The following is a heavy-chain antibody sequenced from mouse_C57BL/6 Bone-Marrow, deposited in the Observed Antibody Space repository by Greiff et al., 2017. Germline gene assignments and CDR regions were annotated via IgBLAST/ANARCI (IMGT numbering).Heavy chain of an antibody. J-gene: IGHJ3*01. D-gene: IGHD3-1*01. CDR3: ARDAPRGAWFAY. V-gene: IGHV7-1*01. Sequence: DVMLVESGGGLVQSGRSLRLSCATSGFTFSDFYMEWVRQAPGKGLEWIAASRNKANDYTTEYSASVKGRFIVSRDTSQSILYLQMNALRAEDTAIYYCARDAPRGAWFAYWGQGTLVTVSA. CDR1: GFTFSDFY. CDR2: SRNKANDYTT.